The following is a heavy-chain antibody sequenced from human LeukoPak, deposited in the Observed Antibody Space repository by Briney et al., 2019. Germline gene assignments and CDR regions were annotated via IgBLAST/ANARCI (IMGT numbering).Heavy chain of an antibody. J-gene: IGHJ4*02. CDR1: GFTFSNYA. D-gene: IGHD1-7*01. CDR3: AKDLGAGTTKYFDY. CDR2: ISGSGGST. Sequence: GGSLRLSCAASGFTFSNYAMSWVRQAPGKGLEWVSAISGSGGSTYYADSVKGRFTISRDNSKNTLYLQMNSLRAEDTAVYYCAKDLGAGTTKYFDYWGQGTLVTVSS. V-gene: IGHV3-23*01.